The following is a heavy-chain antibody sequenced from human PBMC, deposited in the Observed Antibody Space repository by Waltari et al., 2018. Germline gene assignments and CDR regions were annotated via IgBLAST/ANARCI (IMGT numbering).Heavy chain of an antibody. CDR2: ISASGVST. CDR3: AKSMTSGSYSGYFHH. D-gene: IGHD1-26*01. CDR1: GFTFNSCF. Sequence: EVQLLESGGGWAQPGGSLRLSGAASGFTFNSCFMTWVPSSSGPGLEWFSFISASGVSTYYADSVKGRFTISRDNSKNTLYLQMNSLRAEDTAVYYCAKSMTSGSYSGYFHHWGQGTLVTVSS. J-gene: IGHJ1*01. V-gene: IGHV3-23*01.